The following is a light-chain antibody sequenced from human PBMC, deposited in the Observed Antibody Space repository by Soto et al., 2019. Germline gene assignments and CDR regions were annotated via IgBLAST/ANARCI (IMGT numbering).Light chain of an antibody. CDR2: WAS. CDR1: QSVLYSSNNKNY. J-gene: IGKJ2*01. Sequence: DIVMTQSPDSLAVSLGERATINCKSSQSVLYSSNNKNYLAWYQQRPGQPPKLLIYWASTRESGVPDRFSGSGSGTDFLLTITSLPAEDVAVYYCQQYESTPPTFGQGTKLEIK. CDR3: QQYESTPPT. V-gene: IGKV4-1*01.